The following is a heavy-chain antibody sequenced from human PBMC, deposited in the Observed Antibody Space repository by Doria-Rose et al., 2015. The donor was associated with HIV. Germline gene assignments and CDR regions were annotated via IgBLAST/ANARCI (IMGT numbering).Heavy chain of an antibody. V-gene: IGHV2-26*01. CDR3: ARIKSSRWYHKYYVDF. J-gene: IGHJ4*02. Sequence: QVTLKESGPVLVKPTETLTLTCTVSGVSLSSPGMGVSWIRQPPGKALEWLANIFSDDARSYKTSLKSRLTISRCTSKSQVVLTMTDMDTVDTATYYCARIKSSRWYHKYYVDFWGQGTLVIVSA. D-gene: IGHD6-13*01. CDR1: GVSLSSPGMG. CDR2: IFSDDAR.